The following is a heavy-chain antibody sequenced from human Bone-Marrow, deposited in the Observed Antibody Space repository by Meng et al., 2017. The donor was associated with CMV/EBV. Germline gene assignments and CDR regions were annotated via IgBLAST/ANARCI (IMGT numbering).Heavy chain of an antibody. Sequence: SVKVSCKASGGTFSSYTISWLRQAPGQGLEWMGRIIPVLALANYAQEFQGRVTITADKSTSTAYMSLSSLRSEDSAMYYCASAFKPYYYDSSGFDAFVICGQAT. CDR3: ASAFKPYYYDSSGFDAFVI. V-gene: IGHV1-69*02. CDR2: IIPVLALA. J-gene: IGHJ3*02. D-gene: IGHD3-22*01. CDR1: GGTFSSYT.